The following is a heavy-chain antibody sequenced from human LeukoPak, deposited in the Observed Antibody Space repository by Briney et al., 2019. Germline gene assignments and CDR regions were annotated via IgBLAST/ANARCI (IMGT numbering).Heavy chain of an antibody. J-gene: IGHJ6*03. CDR1: GFTFSSYW. Sequence: PGGSLRLSCAASGFTFSSYWMSWVRQAPGKGLEWVANIKQDGSEKYYVDSVKGRFTISRDNAKNSLYLQMNSLRAEDTAVYYCARDLRYYYYYMDVWGKGTTVTISS. CDR3: ARDLRYYYYYMDV. V-gene: IGHV3-7*01. CDR2: IKQDGSEK. D-gene: IGHD3-16*01.